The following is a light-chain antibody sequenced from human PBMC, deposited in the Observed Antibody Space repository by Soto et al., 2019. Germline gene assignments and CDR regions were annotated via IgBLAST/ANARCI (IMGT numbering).Light chain of an antibody. CDR2: SNN. CDR1: SSNIGGNT. J-gene: IGLJ1*01. CDR3: AAWDDSLNGYV. Sequence: QSVLTQSPSASGTPGQRVTISCSEGSSNIGGNTVNWYQQLPGTAPKLLIYSNNQRPSGVPDRFSGSKSGTSASLAISGLRSEDEADYYCAAWDDSLNGYVFGTGTKVTVL. V-gene: IGLV1-44*01.